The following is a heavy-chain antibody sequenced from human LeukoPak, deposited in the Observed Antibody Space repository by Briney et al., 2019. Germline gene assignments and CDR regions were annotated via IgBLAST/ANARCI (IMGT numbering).Heavy chain of an antibody. V-gene: IGHV3-30-3*01. CDR3: ARGYAAAVSKAADY. D-gene: IGHD6-13*01. CDR1: GFTFSTFA. J-gene: IGHJ4*02. Sequence: GGSLRLSCAASGFTFSTFAMHWVRQAPGKGLEWVAVISYDGTNRYYADSVKGQFTISRDNSKNTLYLQMNSLRAEDTVVYYCARGYAAAVSKAADYWGQGTLVTVSS. CDR2: ISYDGTNR.